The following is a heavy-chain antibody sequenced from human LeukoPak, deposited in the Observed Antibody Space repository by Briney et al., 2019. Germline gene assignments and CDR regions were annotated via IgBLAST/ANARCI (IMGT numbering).Heavy chain of an antibody. CDR3: AKDYDSSGYYYFDF. D-gene: IGHD3-22*01. CDR1: GITLSNYG. J-gene: IGHJ4*02. CDR2: ISWNSGSI. Sequence: PGGSLRLSCAVSGITLSNYGMSWVRQAPGKGLEWVSGISWNSGSIGYADSVKGRFTISRDNAKNSLYLQMNSLRAEDTALYYCAKDYDSSGYYYFDFWGQGTLVTVSS. V-gene: IGHV3-9*01.